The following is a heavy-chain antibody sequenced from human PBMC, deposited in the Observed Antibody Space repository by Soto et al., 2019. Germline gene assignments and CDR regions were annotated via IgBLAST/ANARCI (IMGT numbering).Heavy chain of an antibody. D-gene: IGHD6-13*01. CDR1: GFTFSNYE. V-gene: IGHV3-64*01. Sequence: EAQLVESGGGLVQPGGSLRLSCAASGFTFSNYEMHWVRQAPGKGLEYVSGISNNGAHTDYAKSVKGRFTISRDNSENTLYLQMGKLRAEDKALYYCARRGYGSRWPNVYMDVWGKGTTVTVSS. J-gene: IGHJ6*03. CDR2: ISNNGAHT. CDR3: ARRGYGSRWPNVYMDV.